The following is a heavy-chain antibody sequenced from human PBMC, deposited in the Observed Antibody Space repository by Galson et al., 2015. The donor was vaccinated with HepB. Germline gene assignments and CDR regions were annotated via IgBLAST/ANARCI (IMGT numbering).Heavy chain of an antibody. J-gene: IGHJ6*03. Sequence: SLRLSCAASGFTFSSHSMCWVRRAPGKGLEWVSFISSSSSYVYYADSVKGRFTISRDNAKRSLYLQMNSLRAEDTAVFYCARRPSITGWYFYYMDVWGKGTTVTVSS. V-gene: IGHV3-21*01. CDR2: ISSSSSYV. CDR1: GFTFSSHS. CDR3: ARRPSITGWYFYYMDV. D-gene: IGHD3-10*01.